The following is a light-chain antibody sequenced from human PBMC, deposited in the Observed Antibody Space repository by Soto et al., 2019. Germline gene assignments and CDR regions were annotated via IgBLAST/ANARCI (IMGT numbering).Light chain of an antibody. V-gene: IGKV1-39*01. CDR2: AAS. Sequence: DIQMTQSPSSLSASVGDRVTIPCRASQSISSYLNWYQQKPGKAPKLLIYAASSLQSGAPSRFSGSGSGTDFTLTISSLQPEDFATYYCQQSYSTMLTFGGGTKVDIK. CDR1: QSISSY. J-gene: IGKJ4*01. CDR3: QQSYSTMLT.